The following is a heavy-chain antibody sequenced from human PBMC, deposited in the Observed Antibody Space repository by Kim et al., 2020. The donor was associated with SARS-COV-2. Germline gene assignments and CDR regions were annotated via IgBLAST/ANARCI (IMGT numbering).Heavy chain of an antibody. CDR3: ARAYSRPYPHENAFDI. Sequence: GGSLRLSCAASGFTFSSYAMHWVRQAPGKGLEWVAVISYDGSNKYYADSVKGRFTISRDNSKNTLYLQMNSLRAEDTAVYYCARAYSRPYPHENAFDIWGQGTMVTVSS. CDR2: ISYDGSNK. D-gene: IGHD6-13*01. J-gene: IGHJ3*02. V-gene: IGHV3-30-3*01. CDR1: GFTFSSYA.